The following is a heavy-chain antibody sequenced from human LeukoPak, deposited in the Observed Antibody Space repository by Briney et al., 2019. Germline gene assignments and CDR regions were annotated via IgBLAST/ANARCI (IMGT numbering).Heavy chain of an antibody. D-gene: IGHD2-8*02. CDR1: GYTFTGGD. CDR3: ASGCTGSLHNDAFDI. CDR2: MNPNSGNT. V-gene: IGHV1-8*03. Sequence: ASVKVSCKAAGYTFTGGDIKWFRQATGQGLEWMGWMNPNSGNTGYAQKFQGRVTITRDTSISTAYMELSSLRSEDTAVYYSASGCTGSLHNDAFDIWGQGTMVTVSS. J-gene: IGHJ3*02.